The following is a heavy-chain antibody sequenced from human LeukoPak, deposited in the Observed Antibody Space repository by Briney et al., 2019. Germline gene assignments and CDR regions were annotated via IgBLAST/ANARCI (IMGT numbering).Heavy chain of an antibody. V-gene: IGHV3-20*04. J-gene: IGHJ3*02. CDR1: GFTFYDYG. CDR2: IYWNGGST. D-gene: IGHD3-22*01. CDR3: ARSGYDSSPGGI. Sequence: PGGSLRLSCAASGFTFYDYGMSWVRQAPGKGLEWVSGIYWNGGSTGYADSVKGRFTISRDNAKHSLHLQMNSLRAEDTALYYCARSGYDSSPGGIWGQGTMVTVSS.